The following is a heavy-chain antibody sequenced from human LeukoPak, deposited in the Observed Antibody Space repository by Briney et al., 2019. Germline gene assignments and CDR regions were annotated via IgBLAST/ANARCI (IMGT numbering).Heavy chain of an antibody. CDR3: ASTTHRGYSYGDAFDI. CDR2: TNPSRGNT. J-gene: IGHJ3*02. Sequence: GASVKVSCKASGYTFTSYFLHWVRQAPGQGLEWMGITNPSRGNTNYAQKFQDRVTITRDRSMGTAYMELSSLRSEDTAMYYCASTTHRGYSYGDAFDIWGQGTMVTVSS. D-gene: IGHD5-18*01. CDR1: GYTFTSYF. V-gene: IGHV1-46*01.